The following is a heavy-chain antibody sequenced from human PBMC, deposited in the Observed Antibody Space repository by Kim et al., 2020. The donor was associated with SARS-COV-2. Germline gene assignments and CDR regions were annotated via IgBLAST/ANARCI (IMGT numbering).Heavy chain of an antibody. CDR2: ISSSSSYI. CDR1: GFTFSSYS. J-gene: IGHJ5*02. CDR3: ARDLGEDNHYYHSNSWFDP. V-gene: IGHV3-21*01. D-gene: IGHD3-22*01. Sequence: GGSLRLSCAASGFTFSSYSMNWVRQAPGKGLEWVSSISSSSSYIYYADSVKGRFTISRDNAKNSLYLQMNSLRAEDTAVYYCARDLGEDNHYYHSNSWFDPWRQGTLVSVSS.